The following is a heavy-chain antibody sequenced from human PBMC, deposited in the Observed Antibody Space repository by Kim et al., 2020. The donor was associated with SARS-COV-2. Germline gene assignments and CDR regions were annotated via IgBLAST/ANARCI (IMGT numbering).Heavy chain of an antibody. CDR1: GFTFSSYG. V-gene: IGHV3-30*18. D-gene: IGHD6-19*01. CDR2: ISYDGSNK. J-gene: IGHJ6*02. Sequence: GGSLRLSCAASGFTFSSYGMHWVRQAPGKGLEWVAVISYDGSNKYYADSVKGRFTISRDNSKDTLYLQMNSLRAEDTAVYYCAKDLGVVAVAGTISAYGMDVWGQGTTVTVSS. CDR3: AKDLGVVAVAGTISAYGMDV.